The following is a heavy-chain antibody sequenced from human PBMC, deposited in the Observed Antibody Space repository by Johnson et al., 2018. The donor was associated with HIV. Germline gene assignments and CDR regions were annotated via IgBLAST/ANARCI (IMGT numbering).Heavy chain of an antibody. CDR3: AKGGVGRDGNRDAFDI. CDR1: GFTFDDYG. J-gene: IGHJ3*02. Sequence: QVQLVESGGGVVRPGGSLRLSCAASGFTFDDYGMSWVRQAPGKGLEWVTFIRYDGSNKYYAESVKGRFTISRDNPKNTLYLQMNSLRREDTAVYYCAKGGVGRDGNRDAFDIWGQGTMVTISS. CDR2: IRYDGSNK. D-gene: IGHD5-24*01. V-gene: IGHV3-30*02.